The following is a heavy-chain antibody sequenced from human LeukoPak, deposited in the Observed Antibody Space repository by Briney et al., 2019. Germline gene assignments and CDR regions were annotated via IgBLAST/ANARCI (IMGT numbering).Heavy chain of an antibody. Sequence: ASVKVSCKASGDTFTSYDVNWVRQATGQGLEWMGWMNPNSGSTGYAQKFQGRVTMTRNTSINTAYIEVSSLRSEDTAVYYCVRTAGIFWSGAYYFDSWGQGTLVTVSS. V-gene: IGHV1-8*01. D-gene: IGHD3-3*01. CDR1: GDTFTSYD. CDR3: VRTAGIFWSGAYYFDS. CDR2: MNPNSGST. J-gene: IGHJ4*02.